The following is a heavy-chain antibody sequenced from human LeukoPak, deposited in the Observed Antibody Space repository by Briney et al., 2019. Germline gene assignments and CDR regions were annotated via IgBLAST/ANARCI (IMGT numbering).Heavy chain of an antibody. J-gene: IGHJ4*02. CDR1: GGSISRYY. V-gene: IGHV4-59*01. D-gene: IGHD1-26*01. CDR3: ARAGTVLGAEFDY. CDR2: IYYNGRT. Sequence: PSETLSLTCSVSGGSISRYYWTWIRQPPGKGLEWIGHIYYNGRTNYNPSLNSRVTISVGTSKNQFSLKLTSVTAADTAVYYCARAGTVLGAEFDYWGQGTLVTVSS.